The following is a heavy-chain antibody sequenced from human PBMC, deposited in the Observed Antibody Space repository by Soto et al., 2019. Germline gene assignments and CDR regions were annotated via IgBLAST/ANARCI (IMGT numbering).Heavy chain of an antibody. D-gene: IGHD3-16*01. CDR1: EFNVMSYW. V-gene: IGHV3-7*01. CDR3: ARDIGFDYVN. Sequence: GGSLRLSCAVSEFNVMSYWMSWVRQAPGKGLEWVASIKEDGSEIYYLQSVRGRFTISRDSAGNALHLAMNYLSAEDTGVYFCARDIGFDYVNWGQGXLVTVSS. J-gene: IGHJ4*02. CDR2: IKEDGSEI.